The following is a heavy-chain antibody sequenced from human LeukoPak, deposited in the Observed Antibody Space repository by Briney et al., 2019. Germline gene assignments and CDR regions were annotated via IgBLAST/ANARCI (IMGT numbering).Heavy chain of an antibody. CDR1: GFTFSSDG. J-gene: IGHJ4*02. Sequence: PGGSLRLSCAASGFTFSSDGMHWVRQAPGKGLEWLAVIWYDGDRKYYADSVKGRFTISGDKSKNTVYLEMNSLRAEDTAVYYCARDFGYFWGQGTLVTVSS. D-gene: IGHD3-10*01. CDR3: ARDFGYF. V-gene: IGHV3-33*01. CDR2: IWYDGDRK.